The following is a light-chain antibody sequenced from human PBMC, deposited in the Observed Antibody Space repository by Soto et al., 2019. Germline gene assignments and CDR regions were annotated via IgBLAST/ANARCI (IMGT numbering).Light chain of an antibody. V-gene: IGKV3-20*01. CDR1: QSVSSSY. CDR3: QQYGSSPWT. CDR2: GAS. J-gene: IGKJ1*01. Sequence: EIVLTQSPGTLSLSPGERATLSCRASQSVSSSYLAWYQQKPGQAPRPLIYGASSRATGIPDRFSGSGSGTDFTLTISRLEPEDFAVYYCQQYGSSPWTFGQGTKVDIK.